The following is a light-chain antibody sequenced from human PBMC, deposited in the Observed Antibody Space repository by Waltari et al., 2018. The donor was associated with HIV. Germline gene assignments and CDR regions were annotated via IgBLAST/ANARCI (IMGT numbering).Light chain of an antibody. V-gene: IGKV1-39*01. J-gene: IGKJ1*01. Sequence: IQMTQSPSSLSASVGVRVTITCQASQSIRSYLNWYQQKSGKAPKLLIYAASSLQSGVPSRFIGSGAGAEYTLTIISLQPEDFATYYCQQSHSTPWTFGQGTKVEIK. CDR3: QQSHSTPWT. CDR1: QSIRSY. CDR2: AAS.